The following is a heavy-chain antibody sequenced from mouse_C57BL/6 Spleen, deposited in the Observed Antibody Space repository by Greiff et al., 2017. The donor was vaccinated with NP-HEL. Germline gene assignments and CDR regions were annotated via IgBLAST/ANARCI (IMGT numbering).Heavy chain of an antibody. Sequence: VQLQQSGPELVKPGASVKIPCKASGYTFTDYNMDWVKQSHGKSLEWIGDINPNNGGTFYNQKFKGKATLTVDKSSSTAYMELRSLTSEDTAVYYCARSTVVRAMDYWGQGTSVTVSS. D-gene: IGHD1-1*01. CDR2: INPNNGGT. CDR3: ARSTVVRAMDY. CDR1: GYTFTDYN. J-gene: IGHJ4*01. V-gene: IGHV1-18*01.